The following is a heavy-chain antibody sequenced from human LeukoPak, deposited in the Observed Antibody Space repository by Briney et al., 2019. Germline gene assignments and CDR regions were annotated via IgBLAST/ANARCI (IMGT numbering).Heavy chain of an antibody. D-gene: IGHD6-13*01. CDR3: VRHGLGSSWFGFDY. CDR1: GYPFTPYW. V-gene: IGHV5-51*01. CDR2: IYPGDSDP. J-gene: IGHJ4*02. Sequence: GESLKISCVGSGYPFTPYWIVWVRQMPGKGLEWMGIIYPGDSDPRYSPSFQGQVTISADTSISTAYLQWRSPKASDSAMYYCVRHGLGSSWFGFDYWGQGTLVTVSS.